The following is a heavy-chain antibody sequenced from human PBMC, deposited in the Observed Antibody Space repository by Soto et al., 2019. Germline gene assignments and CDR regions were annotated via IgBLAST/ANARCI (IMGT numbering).Heavy chain of an antibody. V-gene: IGHV3-7*01. J-gene: IGHJ5*02. CDR3: VKGHLFVDP. Sequence: EVQLVESGGDLVQPGGSLRLSCAASGFPFSSYWMTWVRRAPGEGLQWVASIKPDGSDTYYLDSVRGRFTVSRDNARNSVYRQMNSLGVDDTALYHCVKGHLFVDPWGQGAGAIVTS. D-gene: IGHD3-10*02. CDR2: IKPDGSDT. CDR1: GFPFSSYW.